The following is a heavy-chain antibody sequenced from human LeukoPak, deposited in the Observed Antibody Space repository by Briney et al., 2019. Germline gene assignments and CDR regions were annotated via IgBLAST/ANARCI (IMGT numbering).Heavy chain of an antibody. CDR2: INPGDSEA. CDR1: GYSFTNYW. V-gene: IGHV5-51*01. J-gene: IGHJ4*02. CDR3: ARAWNFDY. D-gene: IGHD1-1*01. Sequence: GEYPKISCKGSGYSFTNYWIGWVRQMPGKGLEWMGIINPGDSEARYSPSFQGQVTISADKSISTAYLQWSSLKASDTAIYYCARAWNFDYWGQGTLVT.